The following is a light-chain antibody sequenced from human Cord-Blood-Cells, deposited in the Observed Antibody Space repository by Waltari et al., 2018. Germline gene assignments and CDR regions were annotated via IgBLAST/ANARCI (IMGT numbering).Light chain of an antibody. J-gene: IGLJ3*02. CDR3: SSYAGSNNWV. V-gene: IGLV2-8*01. CDR1: SSDVGGYNY. Sequence: QSALPQPPSASGSPGPSVTIPCTGTSSDVGGYNYVSWYQQHPGKAPKLMIYAVSKRPSGVPDRFSGSKSGNTASLTVSGLQAEDEADYYCSSYAGSNNWVFGGGTKLTVL. CDR2: AVS.